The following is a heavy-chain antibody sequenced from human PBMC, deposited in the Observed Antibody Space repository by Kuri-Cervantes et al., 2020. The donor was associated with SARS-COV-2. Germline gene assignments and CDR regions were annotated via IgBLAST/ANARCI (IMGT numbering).Heavy chain of an antibody. V-gene: IGHV3-30-3*01. D-gene: IGHD3-22*01. CDR1: GFTFSSYA. CDR2: IPYDGSNK. J-gene: IGHJ4*02. Sequence: GESLKISCAASGFTFSSYAMHWVRQAPGKGLEWVAVIPYDGSNKYYADSVKGRFTISRDNSKNTLYLQMNSLRAEDTAVYYCARVKSGGYYLSVFDYWGQGTLVTVSS. CDR3: ARVKSGGYYLSVFDY.